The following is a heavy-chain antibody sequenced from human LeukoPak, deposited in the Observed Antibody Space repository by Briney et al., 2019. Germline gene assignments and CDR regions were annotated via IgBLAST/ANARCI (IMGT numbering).Heavy chain of an antibody. CDR2: IYYSGST. D-gene: IGHD2-15*01. J-gene: IGHJ2*01. Sequence: SETLSLTCTVSGGSIRSSYYYWGWIRQPPGKGLEWIGSIYYSGSTYYNPSLKSRVTISVDTSKNQFSLKLSSVTAADTAVYYCARHEVVAATSSYWYFDLWGRGTLVTVSS. V-gene: IGHV4-39*01. CDR1: GGSIRSSYYY. CDR3: ARHEVVAATSSYWYFDL.